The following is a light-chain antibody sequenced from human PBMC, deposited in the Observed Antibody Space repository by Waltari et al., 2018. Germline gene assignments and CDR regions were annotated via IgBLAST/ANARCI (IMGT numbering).Light chain of an antibody. V-gene: IGLV2-14*03. Sequence: QSALTQPASVSGSSGQSLTISCTGSSSDVGRYDYVSWYQQLPGKAPKLIIFDVRVRPSGVSNRFSGSKSGNTASLTISGLQAEDEADYYCASYTYSSNVVFGGGTKVTV. CDR1: SSDVGRYDY. CDR2: DVR. J-gene: IGLJ2*01. CDR3: ASYTYSSNVV.